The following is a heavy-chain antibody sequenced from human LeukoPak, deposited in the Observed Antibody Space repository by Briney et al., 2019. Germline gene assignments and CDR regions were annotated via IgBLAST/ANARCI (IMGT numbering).Heavy chain of an antibody. J-gene: IGHJ3*02. V-gene: IGHV3-23*01. Sequence: PGGSLRLSCAASGFTFSSYAMSWVRQAPGKGLEWVSAISGSGGSTYCADSVKGRFTISRDNSKNTLYLQMNSLRAEDTAVYYCAKYRVGFIDAFDIWGQGTMVTVSS. D-gene: IGHD1-26*01. CDR1: GFTFSSYA. CDR3: AKYRVGFIDAFDI. CDR2: ISGSGGST.